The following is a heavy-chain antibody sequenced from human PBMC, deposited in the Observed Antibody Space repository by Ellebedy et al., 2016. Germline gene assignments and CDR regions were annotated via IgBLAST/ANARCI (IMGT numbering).Heavy chain of an antibody. CDR1: GYTFTGYY. J-gene: IGHJ4*02. CDR2: INPNSGGT. Sequence: ASVKVSXXASGYTFTGYYMHWVRQAPGQGLEWMGWINPNSGGTNYAQKFQGRVTMTRDTSISTAYMELSRLRSDDTAVYYCASLVAAGAPFVDYWGQGTLVTVSS. CDR3: ASLVAAGAPFVDY. D-gene: IGHD6-13*01. V-gene: IGHV1-2*02.